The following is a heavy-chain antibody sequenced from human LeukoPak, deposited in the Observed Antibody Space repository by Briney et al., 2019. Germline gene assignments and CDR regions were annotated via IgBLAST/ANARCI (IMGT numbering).Heavy chain of an antibody. J-gene: IGHJ4*02. V-gene: IGHV3-23*01. CDR2: ISGSGGRT. CDR3: AKGARWELPLDY. D-gene: IGHD1-26*01. Sequence: PGGSLSLYCPASGFTFSSYAMSWVRQAPGKGLAWVSAISGSGGRTYYADSVKGRFTISRDNSMDTLYLQMNSLRADDTAVYYCAKGARWELPLDYWGQGTLVTVSS. CDR1: GFTFSSYA.